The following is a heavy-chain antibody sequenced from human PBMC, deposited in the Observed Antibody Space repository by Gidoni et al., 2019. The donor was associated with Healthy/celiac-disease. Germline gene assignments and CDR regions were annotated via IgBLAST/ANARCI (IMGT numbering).Heavy chain of an antibody. CDR3: ARDGEAAAGRGGWFDP. J-gene: IGHJ5*02. V-gene: IGHV4-34*01. CDR2: INHSGSN. CDR1: RGSFRGYY. Sequence: QVQLQQWVAGLLKPSETLSLTCAVYRGSFRGYYWSWIRQPPGKGLEWIGKINHSGSNNYNPSLKSRVTISVDTSKNQFSLKLSSVTAADTAVYYCARDGEAAAGRGGWFDPWGQGTLVTVSS. D-gene: IGHD6-13*01.